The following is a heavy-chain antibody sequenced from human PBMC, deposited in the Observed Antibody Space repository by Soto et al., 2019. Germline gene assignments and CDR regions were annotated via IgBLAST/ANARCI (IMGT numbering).Heavy chain of an antibody. J-gene: IGHJ4*02. D-gene: IGHD1-26*01. Sequence: EVQLLEAGGGLVQPGGSLRLSCAASGFTFSTYAMSWVRQAPGKGLEWVSTISGSGGTTYYADSVKGRFTISRDNSKNTLSVQMDSLRVEDTAVYYCGKDFYWGAFGNWGQGTQVTVSS. CDR3: GKDFYWGAFGN. CDR2: ISGSGGTT. V-gene: IGHV3-23*01. CDR1: GFTFSTYA.